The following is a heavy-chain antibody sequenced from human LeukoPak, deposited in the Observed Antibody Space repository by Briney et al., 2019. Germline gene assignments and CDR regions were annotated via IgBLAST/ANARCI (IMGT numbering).Heavy chain of an antibody. CDR3: ARDLRYYDSSGADS. CDR1: GFTYSSYG. CDR2: IWYDGSNK. V-gene: IGHV3-33*01. D-gene: IGHD3-22*01. Sequence: GRSLRLSCAASGFTYSSYGVHWVRQAPGKGLEWVAVIWYDGSNKFYADSVKGRFTISRDNSKNTLYLQMNSLRAEDTAVYYCARDLRYYDSSGADSWRQGTLVTVSS. J-gene: IGHJ4*02.